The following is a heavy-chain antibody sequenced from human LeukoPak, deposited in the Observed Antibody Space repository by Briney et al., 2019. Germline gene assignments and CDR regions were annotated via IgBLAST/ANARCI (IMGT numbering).Heavy chain of an antibody. J-gene: IGHJ4*02. CDR2: IYSGGST. V-gene: IGHV3-53*01. CDR3: AREVVVVAATLLDYFDY. CDR1: GFTVSSNY. Sequence: GGSPRLSCAASGFTVSSNYMSWVRQAPGKGLEWVSVIYSGGSTYYADSVKGRFTISRDNSKNTLYLQMNSLRAEDTAVYYCAREVVVVAATLLDYFDYWGQGTLVTVSS. D-gene: IGHD2-15*01.